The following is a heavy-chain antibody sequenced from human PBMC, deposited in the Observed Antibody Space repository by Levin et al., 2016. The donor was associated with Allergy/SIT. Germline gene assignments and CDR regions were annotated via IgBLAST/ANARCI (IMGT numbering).Heavy chain of an antibody. V-gene: IGHV4-31*02. Sequence: PGKGLEWIGYIYYNGATSYNPSLKSRLTISVDTSKNQFSLKLSSVTAEDTAVYYCANSIARLYAFDIWGQGTMVTVSS. CDR2: IYYNGAT. D-gene: IGHD6-6*01. J-gene: IGHJ3*02. CDR3: ANSIARLYAFDI.